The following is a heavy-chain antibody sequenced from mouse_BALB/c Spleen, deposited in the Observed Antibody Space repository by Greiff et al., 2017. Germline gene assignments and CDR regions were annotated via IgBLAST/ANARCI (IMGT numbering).Heavy chain of an antibody. V-gene: IGHV2-2*02. CDR2: IWSGGST. CDR1: GFSFTSYG. CDR3: ARNKDGNYLGWFAY. J-gene: IGHJ3*01. Sequence: QVQLQQSGPGLVQPSQSLSITCTVSGFSFTSYGVHWVRQSPGKGLEWLGVIWSGGSTDYNAAFISRLSISKDNSKSQVFFKMNSLQANDTAIYYCARNKDGNYLGWFAYWGQGTLVTVSA. D-gene: IGHD2-1*01.